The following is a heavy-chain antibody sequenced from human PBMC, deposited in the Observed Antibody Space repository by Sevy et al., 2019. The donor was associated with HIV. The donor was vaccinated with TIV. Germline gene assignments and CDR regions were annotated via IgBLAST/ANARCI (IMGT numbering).Heavy chain of an antibody. CDR2: IRSKTDGGTT. D-gene: IGHD4-4*01. CDR3: TTSTQVDYYGMDV. J-gene: IGHJ6*02. Sequence: GGSLRLSCAASGFTFSNYWMTWVRQAPGKGLEWVGRIRSKTDGGTTDYAAPVKGRFTISRDDSKNTLFLQMNSLKTEDTAVYYCTTSTQVDYYGMDVWGQGTTVTVSS. CDR1: GFTFSNYW. V-gene: IGHV3-15*01.